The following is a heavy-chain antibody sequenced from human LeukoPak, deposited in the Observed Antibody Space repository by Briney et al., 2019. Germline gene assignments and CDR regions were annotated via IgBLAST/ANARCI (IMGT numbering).Heavy chain of an antibody. Sequence: GGSLRLSCAASGFTFSGYAMSWVRQAPGKGLEWVGFIRSKAYGGTTGYAASVKGRFTISRDDSKSIAYLQMNSLKTEDTAVYYCTRLSLGGWYPSYWGQGTLVTVSS. CDR1: GFTFSGYA. CDR3: TRLSLGGWYPSY. V-gene: IGHV3-49*04. CDR2: IRSKAYGGTT. J-gene: IGHJ4*02. D-gene: IGHD6-19*01.